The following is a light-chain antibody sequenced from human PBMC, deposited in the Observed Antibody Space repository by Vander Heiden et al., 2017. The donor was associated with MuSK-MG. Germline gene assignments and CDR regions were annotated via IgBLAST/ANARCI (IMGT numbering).Light chain of an antibody. J-gene: IGKJ2*01. CDR1: QSFVHSMGTNY. CDR3: MQALQTMHT. CDR2: LGS. Sequence: IVMTHPPLPLPVTPGAPASISSSPIQSFVHSMGTNYLDWYLQRPGQSPQLLIYLGSNRASGVPDRFSGSGSGTDFTLKISRVEAEDVGVYYCMQALQTMHTFGEGTKLEIK. V-gene: IGKV2-28*01.